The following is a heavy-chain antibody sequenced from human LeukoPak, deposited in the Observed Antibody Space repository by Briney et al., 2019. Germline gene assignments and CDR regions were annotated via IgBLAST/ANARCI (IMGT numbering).Heavy chain of an antibody. CDR2: INPNNGNT. V-gene: IGHV1-8*01. CDR3: ARVITMVRGVPGY. CDR1: GYTFANFD. Sequence: GASVKVSCKASGYTFANFDINWVRQATGQGLEWMGWINPNNGNTGYAQKFQGRVTMTRNTSISTAYMELSSLRSEDTAVYYCARVITMVRGVPGYWGQGTLVTVSS. J-gene: IGHJ4*02. D-gene: IGHD3-10*01.